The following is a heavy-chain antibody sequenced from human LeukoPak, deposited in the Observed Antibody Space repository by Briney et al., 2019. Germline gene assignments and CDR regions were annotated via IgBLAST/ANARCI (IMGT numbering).Heavy chain of an antibody. CDR2: VYSSGST. V-gene: IGHV4-61*02. D-gene: IGHD3-10*01. J-gene: IGHJ5*02. Sequence: PSETLSLTCAVSGGSISSGSYYWSWIRQPAGKGLEWIGRVYSSGSTDYNPSLKSRLSISVDTSKIQFSLRLSSVTVADTAVYYCARTPLRGATFFTSYPNWFDTWGQGTLVTVSS. CDR1: GGSISSGSYY. CDR3: ARTPLRGATFFTSYPNWFDT.